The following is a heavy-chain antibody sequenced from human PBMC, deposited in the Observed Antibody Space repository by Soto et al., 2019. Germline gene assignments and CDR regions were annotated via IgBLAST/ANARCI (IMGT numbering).Heavy chain of an antibody. V-gene: IGHV3-7*03. CDR1: GLSFSSYW. Sequence: GFLSLSFAASGLSFSSYWMSWVRQAPGKGLEWVTNIKQDGSEKYYVDSVKGRFTISRDNAKNSLYLQMNRLRAEDTAVYYCERGSGWYYYYYGMDVWGQGTTVTVSS. J-gene: IGHJ6*02. D-gene: IGHD6-19*01. CDR3: ERGSGWYYYYYGMDV. CDR2: IKQDGSEK.